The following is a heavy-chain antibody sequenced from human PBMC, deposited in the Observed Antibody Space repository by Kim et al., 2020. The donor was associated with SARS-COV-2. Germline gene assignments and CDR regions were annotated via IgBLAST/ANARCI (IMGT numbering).Heavy chain of an antibody. D-gene: IGHD1-26*01. Sequence: APKSRGRVPMTEDTSTDTAYMELSSLRSEDTAVYYCATLARKWELPKFDYWGQGTLVTVSS. J-gene: IGHJ4*02. V-gene: IGHV1-24*01. CDR3: ATLARKWELPKFDY.